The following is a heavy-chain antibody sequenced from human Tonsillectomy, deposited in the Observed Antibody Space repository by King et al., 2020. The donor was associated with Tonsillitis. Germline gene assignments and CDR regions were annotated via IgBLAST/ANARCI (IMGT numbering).Heavy chain of an antibody. Sequence: VQLVESGGGLVQPGGSLRLSCAASGFTFSTYAIIWVRQAPGKGLEWVSTISAGGGSTHYAASVKGRFTISRDNSKNTLYLQMNSLRVEDTAVYFCAKEKSSSSLPDVWGQGTTVTVSS. D-gene: IGHD6-13*01. J-gene: IGHJ6*02. CDR3: AKEKSSSSLPDV. V-gene: IGHV3-23*04. CDR2: ISAGGGST. CDR1: GFTFSTYA.